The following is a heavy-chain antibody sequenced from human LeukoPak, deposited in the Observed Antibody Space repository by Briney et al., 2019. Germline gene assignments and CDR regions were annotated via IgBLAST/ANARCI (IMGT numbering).Heavy chain of an antibody. V-gene: IGHV3-30-3*01. D-gene: IGHD6-19*01. J-gene: IGHJ5*02. CDR2: ISYDGSNK. Sequence: GGSLRLSCAPAGFTFSSYAMHWVRQAPGGGRGWVAVISYDGSNKYYADSVKGRFTISRDNSKNTLYLQMNSLRAEDTAVYYCARNARYSSGTFDPWGQGTLVTVSS. CDR3: ARNARYSSGTFDP. CDR1: GFTFSSYA.